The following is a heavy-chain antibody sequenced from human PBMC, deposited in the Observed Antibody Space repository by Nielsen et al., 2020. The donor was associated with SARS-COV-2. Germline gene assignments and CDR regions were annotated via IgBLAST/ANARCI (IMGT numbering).Heavy chain of an antibody. V-gene: IGHV3-64D*09. Sequence: GGCLRLSCSASGFTFSSYTMKWVRQAPGKGLEYASVISRGGGSTYSADSVKGRFTISRDNSKNTLYLQMSSLRAEDTAVYYCVKGYGSDSSCYYNFDYWGQGTLVTVSS. CDR1: GFTFSSYT. CDR3: VKGYGSDSSCYYNFDY. CDR2: ISRGGGST. J-gene: IGHJ4*02. D-gene: IGHD3-22*01.